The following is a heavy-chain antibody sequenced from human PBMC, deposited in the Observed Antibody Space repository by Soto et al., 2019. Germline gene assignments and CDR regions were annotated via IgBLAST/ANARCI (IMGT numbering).Heavy chain of an antibody. J-gene: IGHJ4*02. CDR2: ISYDGSNK. CDR3: AKAPYSGYDFWWFDY. D-gene: IGHD5-12*01. Sequence: SLRLSCAASGFTFSSYGMHWVRQAPGKGLEWVAVISYDGSNKYYADSVKGRFTISRDNSKNTLYLQMNSLRAEDTAVYYCAKAPYSGYDFWWFDYWGQGTLVTVSS. V-gene: IGHV3-30*18. CDR1: GFTFSSYG.